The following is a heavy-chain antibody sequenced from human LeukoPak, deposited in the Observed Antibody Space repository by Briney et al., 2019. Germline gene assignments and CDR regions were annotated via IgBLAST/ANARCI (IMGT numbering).Heavy chain of an antibody. CDR1: GGSISSSSYY. CDR2: IYYSGST. Sequence: SETLSLTCTVSGGSISSSSYYWGWLRQPPGTGLEWIGSIYYSGSTYYNPSLKSRVTISVDTSKNQFSLKLSSVTAADTAVYYCARPAGYSSGWYVPEYFQHWGQGTLVTVSS. D-gene: IGHD6-19*01. V-gene: IGHV4-39*01. CDR3: ARPAGYSSGWYVPEYFQH. J-gene: IGHJ1*01.